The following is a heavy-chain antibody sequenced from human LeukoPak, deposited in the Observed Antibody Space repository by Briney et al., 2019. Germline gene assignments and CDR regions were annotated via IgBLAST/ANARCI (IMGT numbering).Heavy chain of an antibody. CDR1: NGSISSDTYF. D-gene: IGHD3/OR15-3a*01. CDR3: ARQTGSGLFTLP. V-gene: IGHV4-61*02. Sequence: SETLSLTCTVSNGSISSDTYFWSWIRQPAGKGLEWIGRMSSSGISTYSPSLKSRVTISIDTSKNQISLRLTSVTATDTAMYYCARQTGSGLFTLPGGQGTLVTVSS. CDR2: MSSSGIS. J-gene: IGHJ4*02.